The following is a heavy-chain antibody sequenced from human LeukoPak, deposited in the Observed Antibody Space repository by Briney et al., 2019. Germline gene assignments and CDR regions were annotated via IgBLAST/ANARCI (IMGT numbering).Heavy chain of an antibody. CDR3: AIEDPYSSGWSFDY. V-gene: IGHV3-48*02. CDR1: GFTFSSYS. CDR2: ISSSSSTI. D-gene: IGHD6-19*01. J-gene: IGHJ4*02. Sequence: GGSLRLSCAASGFTFSSYSMNWVRQAPGKGLEWVSYISSSSSTIYYADSVKGRFTISRDNAKNSLYLQMNSLRDEDTAAYYCAIEDPYSSGWSFDYWGQGTLVTVSS.